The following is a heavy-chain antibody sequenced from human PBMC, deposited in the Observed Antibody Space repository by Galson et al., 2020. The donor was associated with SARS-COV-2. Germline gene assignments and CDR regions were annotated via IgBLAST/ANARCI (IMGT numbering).Heavy chain of an antibody. CDR2: IYPNGRT. CDR3: ARQGVNMIGLVTVPSWCFDL. CDR1: GHSVSTTNY. Sequence: PETLSLTCAVSGHSVSTTNYWGWVRLDPGKGLEWIGSIYPNGRTYYNPSIERRVTISVDTSRNQSTLTLASVTAADTAFYYCARQGVNMIGLVTVPSWCFDLWGRGTLVTVSS. D-gene: IGHD3-16*01. J-gene: IGHJ2*01. V-gene: IGHV4-38-2*01.